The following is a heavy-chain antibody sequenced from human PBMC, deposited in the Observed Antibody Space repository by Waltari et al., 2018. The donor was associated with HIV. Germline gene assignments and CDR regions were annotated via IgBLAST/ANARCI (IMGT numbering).Heavy chain of an antibody. CDR3: AREPLGTMTQGEDY. CDR1: GYTFTGYY. D-gene: IGHD3-22*01. V-gene: IGHV1-2*06. J-gene: IGHJ4*02. CDR2: INPNSGGT. Sequence: QVQLVQSGAEVKKPGASVKVSCKASGYTFTGYYMPWVRQAPGQGLEWMGRINPNSGGTNYAQKFQGRVTMTRDTSISTAYMELSRLRSDDTAVYYCAREPLGTMTQGEDYWGQGTLVTVSS.